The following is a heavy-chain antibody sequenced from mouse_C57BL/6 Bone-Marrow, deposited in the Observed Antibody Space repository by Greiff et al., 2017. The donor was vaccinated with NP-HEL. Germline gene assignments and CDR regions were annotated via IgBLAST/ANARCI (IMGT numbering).Heavy chain of an antibody. J-gene: IGHJ2*01. CDR3: ARDDYVDY. Sequence: QVQLQQSGPELVKPGASVKISCKASGFAFSSSWLNWVKQRPGKGLEWIGRIYPGDGATNYNGKFKGKATLTADKSSRTAYMQLSSLTSEDSAVYVCARDDYVDYWGQGTTLTVSS. D-gene: IGHD2-3*01. V-gene: IGHV1-82*01. CDR2: IYPGDGAT. CDR1: GFAFSSSW.